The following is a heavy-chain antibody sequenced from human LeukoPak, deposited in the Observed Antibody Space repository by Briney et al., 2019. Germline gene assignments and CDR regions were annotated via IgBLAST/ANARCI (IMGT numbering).Heavy chain of an antibody. CDR2: INHSGST. Sequence: PSETLSLTCAVYGGSFSGYYWSWIRQPPGKGLEWIGEINHSGSTNYNPSLKSRVTISVDTSKNQFSLKLSSVTAADTAVYYCARGRSILAYWGLGTLVTVSS. J-gene: IGHJ4*02. CDR3: ARGRSILAY. D-gene: IGHD2-15*01. CDR1: GGSFSGYY. V-gene: IGHV4-34*01.